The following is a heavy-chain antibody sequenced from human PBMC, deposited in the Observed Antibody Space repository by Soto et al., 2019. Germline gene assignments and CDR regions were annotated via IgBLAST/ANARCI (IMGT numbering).Heavy chain of an antibody. Sequence: GSLRLSCTASGFTFSTYWMHWVRQAPGKGLVWVSRMNSDGSRADCADSVKGRFTISRDNARNTLYLQMNSLRAEDTAVYYCVRDGYPAWVYGVDVWGQGTTVTVSS. D-gene: IGHD5-18*01. CDR2: MNSDGSRA. V-gene: IGHV3-74*01. J-gene: IGHJ6*02. CDR1: GFTFSTYW. CDR3: VRDGYPAWVYGVDV.